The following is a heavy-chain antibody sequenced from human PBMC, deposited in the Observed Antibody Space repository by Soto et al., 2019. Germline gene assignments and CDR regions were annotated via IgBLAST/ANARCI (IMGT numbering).Heavy chain of an antibody. V-gene: IGHV4-34*01. CDR3: VGGRGRLVGFDY. CDR1: ADSFSHYY. Sequence: QVQLQQWGAGLLKPSETLSLTCAVTADSFSHYYWSWLRQPPGMGLEWIGEIDHSGNTNYSPSLKSRVTISLDTSKNQFSLKLNSVTAADTGVYYCVGGRGRLVGFDYWGQGTLVTVSS. D-gene: IGHD1-26*01. J-gene: IGHJ4*02. CDR2: IDHSGNT.